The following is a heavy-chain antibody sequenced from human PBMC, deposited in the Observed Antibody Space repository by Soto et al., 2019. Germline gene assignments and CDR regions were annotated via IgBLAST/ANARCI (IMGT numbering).Heavy chain of an antibody. Sequence: PSETLSLTCTVSGGSISSNIDYWGWIRQPPGKGLEWIGNIYYSGSTYYNPSLKSRVTISVDTSKNQFSLKLSSVTAADTAVYYCARHHAYDILPGYKENDAFDIWGQGTMVTV. D-gene: IGHD3-9*01. CDR2: IYYSGST. CDR1: GGSISSNIDY. J-gene: IGHJ3*02. V-gene: IGHV4-39*01. CDR3: ARHHAYDILPGYKENDAFDI.